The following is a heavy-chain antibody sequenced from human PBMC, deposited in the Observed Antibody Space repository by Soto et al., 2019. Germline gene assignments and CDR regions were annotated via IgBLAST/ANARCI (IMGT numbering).Heavy chain of an antibody. Sequence: QVQLVQSGAEEKKPGASVKVSCKASGYTFTSYAMHWVRQAPGQRLEWMGWINAGNGNTKYSQKFQGRVTITRDTSASTAYMELSSLRFEDTAVYYCARSPLYDFLYYYYYGMDVWGQGTTVTVSS. CDR1: GYTFTSYA. CDR3: ARSPLYDFLYYYYYGMDV. J-gene: IGHJ6*02. V-gene: IGHV1-3*05. D-gene: IGHD3-3*01. CDR2: INAGNGNT.